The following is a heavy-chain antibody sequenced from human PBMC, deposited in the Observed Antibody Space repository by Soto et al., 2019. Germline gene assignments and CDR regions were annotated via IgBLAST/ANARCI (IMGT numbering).Heavy chain of an antibody. D-gene: IGHD2-21*01. CDR3: ATAIADDAFDI. CDR2: INAGNGNK. CDR1: GYTFTSYA. J-gene: IGHJ3*02. V-gene: IGHV1-3*01. Sequence: GASVKVSCKASGYTFTSYAMHWVRQAPGQRLEWMGWINAGNGNKKYSQKFQGRVTITRDTSASTAYMELSSLRSEDTAVYYCATAIADDAFDIWGRGTRVTVSS.